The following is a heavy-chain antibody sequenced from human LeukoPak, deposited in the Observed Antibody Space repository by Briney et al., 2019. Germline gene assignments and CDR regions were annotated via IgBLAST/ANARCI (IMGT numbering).Heavy chain of an antibody. D-gene: IGHD3-16*02. CDR2: INHSGST. CDR3: ARQAPASRRRLGELSFLRDAFDI. V-gene: IGHV4-34*01. CDR1: GGSFSGYY. J-gene: IGHJ3*02. Sequence: PSETLSLTCAVYGGSFSGYYWSWIRQPPGKGLEWIGEINHSGSTNYNPSLKSRVTISVDTSKNQFSLKLSSVTAADTAVYYCARQAPASRRRLGELSFLRDAFDIWGQGTMVTVSS.